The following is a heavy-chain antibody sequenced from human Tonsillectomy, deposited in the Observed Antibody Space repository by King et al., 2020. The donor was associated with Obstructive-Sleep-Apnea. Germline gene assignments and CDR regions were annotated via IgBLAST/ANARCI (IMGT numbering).Heavy chain of an antibody. CDR3: ARDRGNYPAFDY. Sequence: QLVQSGGGLVTPGGSLRLSCAASGFTFSGYTMNWVRQAPGKGLEWGSSIGSSGTYTYYPDPVKGRFAISRDNAKNSLYLRMNSLRPADTAVYYCARDRGNYPAFDYWGRGTLVTVSS. CDR2: IGSSGTYT. D-gene: IGHD4-11*01. J-gene: IGHJ4*02. CDR1: GFTFSGYT. V-gene: IGHV3-21*01.